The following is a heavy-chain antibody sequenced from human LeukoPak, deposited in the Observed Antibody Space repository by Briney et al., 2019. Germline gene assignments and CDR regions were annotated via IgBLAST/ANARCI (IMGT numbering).Heavy chain of an antibody. CDR1: GFTFSSYS. V-gene: IGHV3-21*01. CDR3: AKDSRRVVPAAKGTYFDY. CDR2: ISSSSSYI. Sequence: GGSLRLSCAASGFTFSSYSMNWVRQAPGKGLEWVSSISSSSSYIYYADSVKGRFTISRDNAKNSLYLQMNSLRAEDTAVYYCAKDSRRVVPAAKGTYFDYWGQGTLVTVSS. J-gene: IGHJ4*02. D-gene: IGHD2-2*01.